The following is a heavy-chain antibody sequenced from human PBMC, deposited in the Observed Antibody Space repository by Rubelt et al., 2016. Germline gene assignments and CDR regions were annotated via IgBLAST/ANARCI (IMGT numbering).Heavy chain of an antibody. V-gene: IGHV3-30*02. CDR2: IRYDGSNQ. Sequence: GGNLVQPGGSLRLSCAASGFTFSNYGMHWVRQAPGRGLEWVAFIRYDGSNQYYADSVKGRFTISRDYSKNTLYLQMNSLRVEDTAVYYCAKDGLTSGWYWGQGTLVTVSS. CDR1: GFTFSNYG. D-gene: IGHD6-19*01. J-gene: IGHJ4*02. CDR3: AKDGLTSGWY.